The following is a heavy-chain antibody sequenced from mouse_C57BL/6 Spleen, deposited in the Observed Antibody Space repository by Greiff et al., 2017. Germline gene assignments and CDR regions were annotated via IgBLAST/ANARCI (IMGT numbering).Heavy chain of an antibody. CDR2: VYPYNGGT. V-gene: IGHV1-36*01. Sequence: VQLKESGPVLVKPGPSVKISCKASGFTFTDYYMHWVKQSPGKSLEWIGLVYPYNGGTSYNQKFKGKATLTVDTSSSTAYMELNILTSEDSAVYYCARSAYPHWYFDVWGTGTTVTVSS. CDR1: GFTFTDYY. D-gene: IGHD2-10*01. CDR3: ARSAYPHWYFDV. J-gene: IGHJ1*03.